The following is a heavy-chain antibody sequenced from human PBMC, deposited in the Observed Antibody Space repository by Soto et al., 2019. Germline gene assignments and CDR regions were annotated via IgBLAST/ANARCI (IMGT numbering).Heavy chain of an antibody. Sequence: GASVKVSFKASGYTFTSYGISWVRQAPGQGLEWMGWISAYNGNTNYAQKLQGRVTMTTDTSTSTAYMELRSLRSDDTAVYYCARDSGTPIRNYDYIWGSYRRLDFDYWGQGTLVTVSS. D-gene: IGHD3-16*02. V-gene: IGHV1-18*01. CDR2: ISAYNGNT. CDR1: GYTFTSYG. J-gene: IGHJ4*02. CDR3: ARDSGTPIRNYDYIWGSYRRLDFDY.